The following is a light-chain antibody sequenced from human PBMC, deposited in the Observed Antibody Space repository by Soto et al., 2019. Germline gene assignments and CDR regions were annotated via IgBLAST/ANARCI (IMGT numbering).Light chain of an antibody. J-gene: IGKJ5*01. V-gene: IGKV1-33*01. CDR1: QDISNY. Sequence: DIQMTQSPSSLSASVGDRVTITCQASQDISNYLNWYQQKPGKAPKLLIYDASTLETGVPSRFSGSGSGTDFTFNISSLQPEDIATYFCQQYGNLPPRITFGQGTRLDIK. CDR2: DAS. CDR3: QQYGNLPPRIT.